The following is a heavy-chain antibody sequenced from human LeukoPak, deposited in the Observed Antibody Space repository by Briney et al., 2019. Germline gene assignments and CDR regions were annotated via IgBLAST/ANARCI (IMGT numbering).Heavy chain of an antibody. J-gene: IGHJ4*02. CDR2: IRYDGSNK. D-gene: IGHD3-10*01. Sequence: GGSLRLSCAASGFTFSSYGMHWVPQAPGKGLEWGAFIRYDGSNKYYADSVKGRFTISRDNSKNTLYLQMNSLRAEDTAVYYCAKGISMVRGVIDYWGQGTLVTVSS. CDR1: GFTFSSYG. V-gene: IGHV3-30*02. CDR3: AKGISMVRGVIDY.